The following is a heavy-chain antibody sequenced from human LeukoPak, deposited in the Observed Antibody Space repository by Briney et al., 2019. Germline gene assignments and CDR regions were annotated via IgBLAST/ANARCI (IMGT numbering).Heavy chain of an antibody. D-gene: IGHD2-15*01. Sequence: SETLSLTCTVSGGSTSSYYWSWIRQPPGKGLEWIGYIYYSGSTNYNPSLKSRVTISVDASKNQFSLKLSSLTAADTAVYYCARAVLSYCRGGSCPYFDYWGQGTLVTVSS. CDR2: IYYSGST. CDR1: GGSTSSYY. CDR3: ARAVLSYCRGGSCPYFDY. V-gene: IGHV4-59*01. J-gene: IGHJ4*01.